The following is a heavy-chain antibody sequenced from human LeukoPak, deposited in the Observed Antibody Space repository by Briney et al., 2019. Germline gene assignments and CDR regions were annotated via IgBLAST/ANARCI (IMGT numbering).Heavy chain of an antibody. CDR1: GFTFSNFG. Sequence: GGSLRLSCAASGFTFSNFGMSWVRQAPGKGLEWVSAITGSGRSTYYADSVKGRFTVSRDNSKNPLYLQMNSLRVEDTAVYFCAKDAVVATSHFEYWGQGTLVTVSS. CDR3: AKDAVVATSHFEY. J-gene: IGHJ4*02. CDR2: ITGSGRST. D-gene: IGHD5-12*01. V-gene: IGHV3-23*01.